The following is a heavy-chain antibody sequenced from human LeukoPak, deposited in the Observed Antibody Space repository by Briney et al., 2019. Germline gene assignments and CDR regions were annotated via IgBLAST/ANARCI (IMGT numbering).Heavy chain of an antibody. CDR2: ISYDGSNK. J-gene: IGHJ4*02. CDR1: GFTFSSYA. Sequence: GRSLRLSCAASGFTFSSYAMHWVRQAPGKGLEWVAVISYDGSNKYYADSVKGRFTIPRDNSKNTLYLQMNSLRAEDTAVYYCARALPYYDILTGYGAFDYWGQGTLVTVSS. D-gene: IGHD3-9*01. CDR3: ARALPYYDILTGYGAFDY. V-gene: IGHV3-30*04.